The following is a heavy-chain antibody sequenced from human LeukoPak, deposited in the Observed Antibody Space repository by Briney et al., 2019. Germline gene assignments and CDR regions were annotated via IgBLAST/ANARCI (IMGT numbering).Heavy chain of an antibody. J-gene: IGHJ4*02. Sequence: GASVKVSCKASGYTFTSYYMHWVRQAPGQGPEWMGIINPSGGSTSYAQKFQGRVTMTRDTSTSTVYMELSSLRSEDTAVYYCARVHRRAGPFDYWGQGTLVTVSS. D-gene: IGHD6-19*01. CDR1: GYTFTSYY. CDR2: INPSGGST. V-gene: IGHV1-46*01. CDR3: ARVHRRAGPFDY.